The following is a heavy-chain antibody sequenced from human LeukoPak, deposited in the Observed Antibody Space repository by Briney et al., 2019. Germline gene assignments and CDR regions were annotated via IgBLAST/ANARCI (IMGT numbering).Heavy chain of an antibody. CDR1: GFTFSSYS. D-gene: IGHD3-9*01. Sequence: GGSLRLSCAASGFTFSSYSMSWVRQAPGKGLEWVSAISGSGGSTYYADSVKGRFTISRDNSKNTLYLQMNSLRAEDTAVYYCAKDWHYDILTGPYYFDYWGQGTLVTVSS. V-gene: IGHV3-23*01. CDR2: ISGSGGST. J-gene: IGHJ4*02. CDR3: AKDWHYDILTGPYYFDY.